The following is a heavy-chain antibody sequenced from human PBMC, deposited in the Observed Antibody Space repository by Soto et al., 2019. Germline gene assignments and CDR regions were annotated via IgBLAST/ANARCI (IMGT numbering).Heavy chain of an antibody. CDR2: ISASGGNT. CDR1: GFTFSSFA. D-gene: IGHD6-6*01. V-gene: IGHV3-23*01. CDR3: AKEGHDNSSYNYYGMDV. Sequence: PGGSLRLSCAASGFTFSSFAMNWVRQSPGKGLEGVSVISASGGNTYYADSVTGRFTISRDKSKNTVYLQMNSLRAEDTAVYYCAKEGHDNSSYNYYGMDVWGQGTTVTVS. J-gene: IGHJ6*02.